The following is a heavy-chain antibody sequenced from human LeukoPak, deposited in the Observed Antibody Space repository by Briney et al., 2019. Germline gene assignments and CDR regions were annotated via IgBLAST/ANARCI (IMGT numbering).Heavy chain of an antibody. CDR3: ATDHLGSSWYSAFDY. Sequence: GASVKVSCKVSGYTLTELSMHWVRQAPGKGLEWMGGFDPEDGETIYAQKFQGRVTMTEDTSTDTAYMELSSLRSEDTAVYYCATDHLGSSWYSAFDYWGQRTLVTVSS. CDR2: FDPEDGET. CDR1: GYTLTELS. D-gene: IGHD6-13*01. J-gene: IGHJ4*02. V-gene: IGHV1-24*01.